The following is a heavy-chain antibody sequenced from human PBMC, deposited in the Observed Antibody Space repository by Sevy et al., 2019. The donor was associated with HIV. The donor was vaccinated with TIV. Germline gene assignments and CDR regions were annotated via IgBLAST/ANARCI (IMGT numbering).Heavy chain of an antibody. CDR3: ARVGMAGYYDFWSGYYGGRLAFDI. D-gene: IGHD3-3*01. Sequence: ASVKVSCKASGYTFTGYYMHRVRQAPGQGLEWMGWINPNSGGTNYAQKFQGRVTMTRDTSISTAYMELGRLRSDDTAVYYCARVGMAGYYDFWSGYYGGRLAFDIWGQGTMVTVSS. J-gene: IGHJ3*02. CDR1: GYTFTGYY. CDR2: INPNSGGT. V-gene: IGHV1-2*02.